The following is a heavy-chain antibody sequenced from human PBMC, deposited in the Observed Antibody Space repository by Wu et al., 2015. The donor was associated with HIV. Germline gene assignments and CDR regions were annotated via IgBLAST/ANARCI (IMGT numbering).Heavy chain of an antibody. V-gene: IGHV1-2*02. CDR3: ARGGAAARNYYFDY. CDR1: GYTFTGYY. CDR2: INPNNGGT. D-gene: IGHD6-25*01. Sequence: QLVQSGAEVKKPGASVKVSCKASGYTFTGYYIHWVRQAPGQGLEWMGEINPNNGGTNYAQKFQGRVTMTRDTSISTAYMELTRLRSDDTAVYYCARGGAAARNYYFDYWGQGTLVTVSS. J-gene: IGHJ4*02.